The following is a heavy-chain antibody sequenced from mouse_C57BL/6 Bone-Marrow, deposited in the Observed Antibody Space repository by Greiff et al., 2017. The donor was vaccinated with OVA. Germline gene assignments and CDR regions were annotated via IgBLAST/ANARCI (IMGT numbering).Heavy chain of an antibody. CDR3: ARMNSTVFDY. D-gene: IGHD2-5*01. V-gene: IGHV2-2*01. J-gene: IGHJ2*01. CDR1: GFSLTSYG. CDR2: IWSGGST. Sequence: QVQLQQSGPGLVQPSQSLSITCTVSGFSLTSYGVHWVRQSPGKGLEWLGVIWSGGSTDYNAAFISRLSISKDNSKSQVFFKMNSLQADDTAIYYCARMNSTVFDYWGQGTTLTVSS.